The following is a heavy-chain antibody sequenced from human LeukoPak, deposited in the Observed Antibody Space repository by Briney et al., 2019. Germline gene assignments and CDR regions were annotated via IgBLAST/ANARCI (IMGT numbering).Heavy chain of an antibody. D-gene: IGHD6-19*01. V-gene: IGHV3-21*01. J-gene: IGHJ4*02. CDR3: ARRSQAVAGHFDY. CDR1: GFTFSSYT. Sequence: PGGSLRLSCAASGFTFSSYTMNWVRQAPGKGLEWVSSISSTSSYIYYADSVKGRFTISRDNAKNSLYLQMNSLRAEDTAVYYCARRSQAVAGHFDYWGQGTLVTVSS. CDR2: ISSTSSYI.